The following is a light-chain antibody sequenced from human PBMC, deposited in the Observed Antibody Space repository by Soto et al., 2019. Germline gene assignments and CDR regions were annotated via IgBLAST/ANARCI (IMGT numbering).Light chain of an antibody. CDR1: KSVSSSY. CDR3: QQYGSYSWT. CDR2: GAS. J-gene: IGKJ1*01. Sequence: VVLTHSQATLSFSPRERATLSCRSSKSVSSSYLAWYQQKPGQAPKLLIYGASSRDTGIPDRFSGSGSGAEFTLTISSLEPEDFAVYYCQQYGSYSWTFGQGTKVDIK. V-gene: IGKV3-20*01.